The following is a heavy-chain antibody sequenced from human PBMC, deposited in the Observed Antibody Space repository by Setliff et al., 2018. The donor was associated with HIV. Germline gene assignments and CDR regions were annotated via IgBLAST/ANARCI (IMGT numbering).Heavy chain of an antibody. CDR2: INPSGST. CDR3: ARARITMTGGRLEPYAFDR. Sequence: SETLSLTCAVYGGPFSGFYYSWIRQAPGKGLEWIGEINPSGSTNYNPSLKSRVTISVDTSKYQVSLKLRSVTAADTAVYYCARARITMTGGRLEPYAFDRWGQGTKVTVSS. CDR1: GGPFSGFY. J-gene: IGHJ3*01. V-gene: IGHV4-34*01. D-gene: IGHD3-22*01.